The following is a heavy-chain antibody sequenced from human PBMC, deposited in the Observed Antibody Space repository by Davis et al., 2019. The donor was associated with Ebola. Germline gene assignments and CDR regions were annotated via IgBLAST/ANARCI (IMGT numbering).Heavy chain of an antibody. CDR1: GFTFSSYA. V-gene: IGHV3-64D*06. CDR2: ISTNGETT. J-gene: IGHJ5*02. Sequence: GESLMISCSASGFTFSSYAMHWVRQAPGKGLEAVSRISTNGETTYYAEYVKGRFTISRDNSKDTLYLQMRSLRTEDTAVYSCARDSPAKYSYARSWFDPWGQGTLVTVSS. D-gene: IGHD5-18*01. CDR3: ARDSPAKYSYARSWFDP.